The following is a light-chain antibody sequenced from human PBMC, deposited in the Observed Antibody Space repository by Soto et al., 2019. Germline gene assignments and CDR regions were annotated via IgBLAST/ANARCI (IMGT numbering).Light chain of an antibody. Sequence: QSVLTQPPSVSGAPGQGVTISCTGSSSNIGAGYDVHWYQQLPGTAPKLLIYGNSNRPSGVPDRFSGSKSGTSASLAITGLQAEDGALYYCHSYDSSLTALVIFGGGTKLTVL. CDR3: HSYDSSLTALVI. CDR1: SSNIGAGYD. V-gene: IGLV1-40*01. J-gene: IGLJ2*01. CDR2: GNS.